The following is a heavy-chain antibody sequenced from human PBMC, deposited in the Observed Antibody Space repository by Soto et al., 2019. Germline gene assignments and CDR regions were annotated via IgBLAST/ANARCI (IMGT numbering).Heavy chain of an antibody. CDR2: IWYDGSNK. J-gene: IGHJ4*02. CDR3: ARGERIVVVPAAMWN. Sequence: VQLVESGGGVVQPGRSLRLSCAASGFTFSSYGMHWVRQAPGKGLEWVAVIWYDGSNKYYADSVKGRFTISRDNSKNTLYLQMNSLRAEDTAVYYCARGERIVVVPAAMWNWGQGTLVTVSS. CDR1: GFTFSSYG. D-gene: IGHD2-2*01. V-gene: IGHV3-33*01.